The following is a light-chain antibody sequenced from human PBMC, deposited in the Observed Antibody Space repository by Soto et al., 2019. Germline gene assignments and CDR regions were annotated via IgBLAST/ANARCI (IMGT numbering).Light chain of an antibody. Sequence: QTVVTQEPSFSVSPGGTVTLTCGLTSGSVSTNTYPSWYQRTPGRAPRTLIYNTNTRSSGVPDRFSGSILGNKAALTITGAQADDESDYYCVLYMGGGIWVFGGGTKLTVL. CDR3: VLYMGGGIWV. V-gene: IGLV8-61*01. CDR1: SGSVSTNTY. J-gene: IGLJ3*02. CDR2: NTN.